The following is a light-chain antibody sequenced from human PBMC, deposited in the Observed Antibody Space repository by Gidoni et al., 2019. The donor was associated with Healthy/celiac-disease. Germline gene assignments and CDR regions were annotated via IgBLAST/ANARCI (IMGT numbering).Light chain of an antibody. V-gene: IGLV2-14*01. CDR2: EVS. CDR1: SSDVGGYNN. J-gene: IGLJ1*01. Sequence: QSALTQPASVSGSPGQSITISCTGTSSDVGGYNNVSWYQQHPGKAPKLMIYEVSNRPSGVPDRFSGSKSGNTASLTISGLQAEDEADYYCSSYTSSSTLYVFGTGTKVTVL. CDR3: SSYTSSSTLYV.